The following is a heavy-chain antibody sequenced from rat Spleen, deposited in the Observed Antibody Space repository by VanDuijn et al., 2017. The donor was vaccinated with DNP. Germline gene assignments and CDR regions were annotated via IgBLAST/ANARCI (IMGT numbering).Heavy chain of an antibody. V-gene: IGHV5-19*01. CDR3: TKDAFDY. CDR2: IDSSGGCT. J-gene: IGHJ2*01. CDR1: GFTFSNYG. Sequence: EVQLVESGGGLVQPGRSLRLSCAASGFTFSNYGMAWVRQAPKKGLEWVATIDSSGGCTYYRDSVKGRFTISRENAKTTLYLQMDSLRSEDTATYYCTKDAFDYWGQGVMVTVSS.